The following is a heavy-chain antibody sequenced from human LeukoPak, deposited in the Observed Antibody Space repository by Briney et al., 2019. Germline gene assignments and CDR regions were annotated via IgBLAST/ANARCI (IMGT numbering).Heavy chain of an antibody. CDR3: ARVSTAVSLAIVS. J-gene: IGHJ4*02. V-gene: IGHV3-21*06. Sequence: NPGGSLRLSCAASGFNFSDYYMNWVRQAPGKGLEWVSVISSSSKYIYYADSVKGRFTISRDNAKNSLYLQMNSLRAEDTAVYYCARVSTAVSLAIVSWGQRTLVTVST. D-gene: IGHD6-13*01. CDR2: ISSSSKYI. CDR1: GFNFSDYY.